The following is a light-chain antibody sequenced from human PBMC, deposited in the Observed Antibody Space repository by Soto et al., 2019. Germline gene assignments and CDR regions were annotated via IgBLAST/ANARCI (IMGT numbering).Light chain of an antibody. CDR2: DVS. V-gene: IGLV2-14*01. Sequence: QSVLTQPASVSGSPGQSITISCTGNSSEVGGYNYVSWYQQHPGKAPKLMIYDVSNRPSGVSNRFSGSKSGNTASLTISGLQAEDEADYYCSSYTSRSSSTYVFGTGTKVTVL. CDR1: SSEVGGYNY. J-gene: IGLJ1*01. CDR3: SSYTSRSSSTYV.